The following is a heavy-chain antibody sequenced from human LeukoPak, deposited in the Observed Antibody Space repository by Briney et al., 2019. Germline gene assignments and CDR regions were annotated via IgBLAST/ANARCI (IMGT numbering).Heavy chain of an antibody. V-gene: IGHV3-23*01. D-gene: IGHD3-22*01. J-gene: IGHJ4*02. Sequence: GGSLRLSCAASGFTFSTYAMSWVRQAPGKRLEWVSAISGSGGSTNYADSVKGRVTVSRDNSKSTLYLQMNSLRAEDTAVYYCAKSSYYDSSGYYREYYFDYWGQGTLVTVSS. CDR3: AKSSYYDSSGYYREYYFDY. CDR2: ISGSGGST. CDR1: GFTFSTYA.